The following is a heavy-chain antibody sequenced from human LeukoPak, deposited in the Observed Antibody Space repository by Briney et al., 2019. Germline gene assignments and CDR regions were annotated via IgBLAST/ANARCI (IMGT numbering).Heavy chain of an antibody. CDR1: GFAFNNFW. Sequence: GGSLRLSCAASGFAFNNFWMTWIRQAPGKGLEWVASISKDETHRQYADSLRGRFTISRDNAKNLLYLQMSSLSADDTAMYYCTKNSGYYRLDSWGQSTLVIVSS. CDR2: ISKDETHR. V-gene: IGHV3-7*01. CDR3: TKNSGYYRLDS. D-gene: IGHD5-12*01. J-gene: IGHJ4*02.